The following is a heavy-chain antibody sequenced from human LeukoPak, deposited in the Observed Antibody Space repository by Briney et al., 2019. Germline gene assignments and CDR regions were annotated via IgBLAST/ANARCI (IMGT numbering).Heavy chain of an antibody. J-gene: IGHJ6*03. CDR3: AYVRPNDYYYYYMDV. D-gene: IGHD2-21*01. Sequence: GGSLRLSCEASGFSFTNAWMNWVRLAPGKGLEWVGRLKSRVDGGAADYAAPVKGRFTISRDDSKDTLYLQMNSLKNEEMGKYYCAYVRPNDYYYYYMDVWGKGTTVNVAS. CDR1: GFSFTNAW. V-gene: IGHV3-15*01. CDR2: LKSRVDGGAA.